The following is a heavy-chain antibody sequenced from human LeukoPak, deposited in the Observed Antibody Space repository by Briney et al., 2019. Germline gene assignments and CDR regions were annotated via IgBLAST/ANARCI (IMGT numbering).Heavy chain of an antibody. CDR2: ISSSGSGSTI. CDR3: ARANEDHYDSSGYYSFDH. J-gene: IGHJ4*02. D-gene: IGHD3-22*01. CDR1: GFSFSSYE. V-gene: IGHV3-48*03. Sequence: GGSLRLSCAASGFSFSSYEMNWVRQAPGKGLEWVSQISSSGSGSTIYYADSVKGRFTISRDNAKNTLYLHMNSLRAEDTAVYYCARANEDHYDSSGYYSFDHWGQGTLVTVSS.